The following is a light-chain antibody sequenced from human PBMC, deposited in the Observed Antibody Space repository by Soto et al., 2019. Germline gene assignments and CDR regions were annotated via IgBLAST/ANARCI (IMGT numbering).Light chain of an antibody. J-gene: IGKJ4*01. CDR3: QQYNVWPLT. CDR2: VAS. CDR1: QSVSSN. V-gene: IGKV3-15*01. Sequence: EIVMTQSPVTLSVSPGDRATLSCRASQSVSSNLAWYQQKPGQTAKLLIYVASTRATGIPARSRGSGSGTEFTLTISSLQSEDFAVYYCQQYNVWPLTFGGGTKVEFK.